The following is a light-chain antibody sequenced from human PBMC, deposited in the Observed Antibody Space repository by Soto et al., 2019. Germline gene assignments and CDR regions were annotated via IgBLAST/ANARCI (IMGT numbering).Light chain of an antibody. J-gene: IGLJ1*01. Sequence: QSVLPQPPSSYGTPGQRVTISCSGSSSNIGSNTVNWYQQLPGTAPKLLIYSNNQRPSGVPDRFSGSKSGTSASLAISGLQSEDEADYYCEEWDDSLNGYVFGTGTRVPAL. V-gene: IGLV1-44*01. CDR3: EEWDDSLNGYV. CDR1: SSNIGSNT. CDR2: SNN.